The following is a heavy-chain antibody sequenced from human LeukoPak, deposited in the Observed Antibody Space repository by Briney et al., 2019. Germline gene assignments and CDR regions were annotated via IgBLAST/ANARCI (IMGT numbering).Heavy chain of an antibody. D-gene: IGHD6-13*01. J-gene: IGHJ4*02. CDR1: GFTFSSYA. V-gene: IGHV3-30*18. Sequence: AGGSLRLSCAASGFTFSSYAMHWVRQAPGKGLEWVAVISYDGSQKYYAESVKGRFTISRDNSQSTLYLQMNSLRSEDTAVYYCAKSPLGQQLVQGYWGQGTLVTVSS. CDR2: ISYDGSQK. CDR3: AKSPLGQQLVQGY.